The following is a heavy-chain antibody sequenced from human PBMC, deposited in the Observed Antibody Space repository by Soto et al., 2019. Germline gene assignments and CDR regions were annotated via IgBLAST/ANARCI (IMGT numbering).Heavy chain of an antibody. Sequence: PSETLSLTCSVSGGSISGSYWSWIRQSPGKGLEWLGYVYYTGSTNYSPSLRSRVSISVDTSKNEFSLRLSSVTAADTAVYFCARSVAVPGEQIDSWGQGTQVTVSS. V-gene: IGHV4-59*01. D-gene: IGHD6-19*01. J-gene: IGHJ4*02. CDR3: ARSVAVPGEQIDS. CDR2: VYYTGST. CDR1: GGSISGSY.